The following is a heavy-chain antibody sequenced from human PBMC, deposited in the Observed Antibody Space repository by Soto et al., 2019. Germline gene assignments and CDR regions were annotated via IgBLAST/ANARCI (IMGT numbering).Heavy chain of an antibody. CDR2: IYYSGST. Sequence: SETLSLTCTVSGGSISSGDYYWSWIRQPPGKGLEWIGYIYYSGSTYYNPSLKSRVTISVDTSKNQFSLKLSSVTAADTAVYYCARAAEWTPTGTTVWFDPWGQGTLVT. CDR3: ARAAEWTPTGTTVWFDP. J-gene: IGHJ5*02. CDR1: GGSISSGDYY. D-gene: IGHD1-7*01. V-gene: IGHV4-30-4*01.